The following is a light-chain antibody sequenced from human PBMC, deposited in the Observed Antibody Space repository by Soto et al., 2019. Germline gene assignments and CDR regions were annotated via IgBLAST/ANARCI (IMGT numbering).Light chain of an antibody. V-gene: IGKV1-9*01. CDR2: GAS. Sequence: DIQLTQSPYFLSASVGDRVTITCRASQGIGSYLAWYQQKPGKAPKLLISGASTLQSGVPSRFSGSGSGTEFTLTISSLQPEDFATYYCQQSYSSPPTFGQGTKVDIK. J-gene: IGKJ1*01. CDR1: QGIGSY. CDR3: QQSYSSPPT.